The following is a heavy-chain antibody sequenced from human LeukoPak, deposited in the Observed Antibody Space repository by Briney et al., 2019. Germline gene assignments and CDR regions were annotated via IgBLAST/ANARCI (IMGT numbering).Heavy chain of an antibody. V-gene: IGHV1-69*05. D-gene: IGHD2-2*01. CDR2: IIAIFGTA. CDR3: ARGGRGVVPAAPYFSWFDP. CDR1: GGTFSSYA. J-gene: IGHJ5*02. Sequence: SVKVSCNASGGTFSSYAISWVRQAPGQGLEWMGGIIAIFGTANYAQKFQGRVTITTDESTSTAYMELSSLRSEDTAVYYCARGGRGVVPAAPYFSWFDPWGQGTLVTVSS.